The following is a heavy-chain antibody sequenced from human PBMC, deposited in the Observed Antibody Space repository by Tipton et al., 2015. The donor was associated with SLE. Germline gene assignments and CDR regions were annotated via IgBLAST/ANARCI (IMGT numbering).Heavy chain of an antibody. V-gene: IGHV4-34*01. CDR2: INHSGST. J-gene: IGHJ5*02. CDR1: GGSFSGYY. Sequence: TLSLTCVVYGGSFSGYYWSWIRQPPGKGLEWIGEINHSGSTNYNPSLKSRVTISADTSKKQFSLKLSSVTAADTAVYYCASGGYGSGSHYLGGWFDPWGRGTLVTVSS. D-gene: IGHD3-10*01. CDR3: ASGGYGSGSHYLGGWFDP.